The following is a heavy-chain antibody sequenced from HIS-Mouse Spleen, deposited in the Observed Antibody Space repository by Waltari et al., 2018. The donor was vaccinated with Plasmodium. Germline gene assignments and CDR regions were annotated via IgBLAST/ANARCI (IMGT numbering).Heavy chain of an antibody. J-gene: IGHJ2*01. D-gene: IGHD3-9*01. CDR1: GFTFSSYS. V-gene: IGHV3-21*01. CDR3: AREDILTAYYNDYWYFDL. CDR2: IRSSRSYI. Sequence: EVQLVESGGGLVKPGGSLRLSCAASGFTFSSYSMNWVRQAPVKGLECVSYIRSSRSYIYYADSVKGRCTISRDNAKNSLYLKMNSLRAEDTAVYYCAREDILTAYYNDYWYFDLWGRGTLVTVSS.